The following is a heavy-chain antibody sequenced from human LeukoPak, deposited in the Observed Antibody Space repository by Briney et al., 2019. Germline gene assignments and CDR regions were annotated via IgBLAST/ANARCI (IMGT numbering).Heavy chain of an antibody. Sequence: PGGSLRLSCAASGFTFSDYYVTWIRQAPGKGLEWVSYISSSGSTIYYADSVKGRFTISRDNAKNSLYLQMNSLRAEDTALYYCARVRYSGFYFDYWGQGTLVTVSS. CDR1: GFTFSDYY. J-gene: IGHJ4*02. V-gene: IGHV3-11*04. D-gene: IGHD3-9*01. CDR3: ARVRYSGFYFDY. CDR2: ISSSGSTI.